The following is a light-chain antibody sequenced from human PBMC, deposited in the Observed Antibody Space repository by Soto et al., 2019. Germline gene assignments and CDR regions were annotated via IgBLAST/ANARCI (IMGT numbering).Light chain of an antibody. J-gene: IGLJ1*01. Sequence: SALTQPASVSGSPGQSITISCTGTSGDVGGYNSVSWYQHHPGKAPKLIRYDVGDRPSGVSFRFSGSKSGNTASLTISGLQAADAAESYCSSYTSSSTNVFGTGTNVTVI. CDR1: SGDVGGYNS. V-gene: IGLV2-14*03. CDR2: DVG. CDR3: SSYTSSSTNV.